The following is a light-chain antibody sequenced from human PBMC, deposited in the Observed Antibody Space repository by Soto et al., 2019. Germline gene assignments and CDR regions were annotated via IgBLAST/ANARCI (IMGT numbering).Light chain of an antibody. CDR2: AAS. CDR1: QSISYY. J-gene: IGKJ5*01. Sequence: DIQMTPSPSTLSASVVDRVTLTCRASQSISYYLNWYQQKPGEVPKLLIYAASSLQSGVPSRFRGSGSGTDFTLTISSLQPEDFATYYGQQSYITPPITFGQGTRLEIK. CDR3: QQSYITPPIT. V-gene: IGKV1-39*01.